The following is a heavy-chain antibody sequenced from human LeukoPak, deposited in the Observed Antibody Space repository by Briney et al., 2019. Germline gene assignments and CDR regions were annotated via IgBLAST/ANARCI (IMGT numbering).Heavy chain of an antibody. CDR3: AKGTMIIGLNWSDP. Sequence: GGSLRLSCAASGFTFSSYGMHWVRQAPGKGLEWVALISYDGINKYYVDSVKGRFTISRDNSKNTLYLQMNSLRAEDTAVYYCAKGTMIIGLNWSDPWGQGTLVTVSS. V-gene: IGHV3-30*18. CDR1: GFTFSSYG. J-gene: IGHJ5*02. CDR2: ISYDGINK. D-gene: IGHD3-22*01.